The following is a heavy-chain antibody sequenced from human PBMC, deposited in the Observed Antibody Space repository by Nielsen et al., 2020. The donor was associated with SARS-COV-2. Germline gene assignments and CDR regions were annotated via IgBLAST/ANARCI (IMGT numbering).Heavy chain of an antibody. CDR2: IYWDDGK. Sequence: SGPTLVKPTQTLTLTCTFSGFSLSTSGVGVGWIRQPPGKALEWLALIYWDDGKRYSPSLKSRLTITKDTSKNQVVLTMTNMDPVDTATYYCAFVGLVEGAYYMDVWGKGTTVTVSS. CDR3: AFVGLVEGAYYMDV. V-gene: IGHV2-5*02. D-gene: IGHD2-15*01. J-gene: IGHJ6*03. CDR1: GFSLSTSGVG.